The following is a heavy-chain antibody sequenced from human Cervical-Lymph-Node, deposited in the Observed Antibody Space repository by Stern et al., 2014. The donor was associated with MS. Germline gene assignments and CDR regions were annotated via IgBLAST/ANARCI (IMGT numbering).Heavy chain of an antibody. J-gene: IGHJ4*02. CDR3: ASSSSAY. D-gene: IGHD6-6*01. Sequence: EVHLVESGGGLVQPGGSLRLSCAASGFTFSNYSMNWVRQAPGEGLEWVSFISSSSSTIYYADSVKGRFTISRDNVKNSLYLQMNSLRDEDTAVYYCASSSSAYWCQGTLVTVSS. V-gene: IGHV3-48*02. CDR1: GFTFSNYS. CDR2: ISSSSSTI.